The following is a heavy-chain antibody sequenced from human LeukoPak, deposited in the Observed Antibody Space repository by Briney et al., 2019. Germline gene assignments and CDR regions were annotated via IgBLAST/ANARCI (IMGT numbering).Heavy chain of an antibody. D-gene: IGHD3-10*01. CDR1: GGSISSYY. Sequence: SETLSLTCTVSGGSISSYYWSWIRQPPGKGLEWIGYIYYSGSTNYNPSLKSRVTMSVDTSKNQFSLKLSSVTAADTAVYYCARYYYGSGSYFFDYWGQGTLVTVSS. V-gene: IGHV4-59*12. CDR3: ARYYYGSGSYFFDY. CDR2: IYYSGST. J-gene: IGHJ4*02.